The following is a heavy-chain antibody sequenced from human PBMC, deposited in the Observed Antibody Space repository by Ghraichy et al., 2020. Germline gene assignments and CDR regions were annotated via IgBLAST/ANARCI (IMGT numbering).Heavy chain of an antibody. CDR3: SRAVRKNYYYYYVVDV. CDR1: GFTFNNAW. Sequence: GESLNISCAASGFTFNNAWMSWVRQAPGKGLEWVGRIRSKSDGGTIDYAAPVKGRFTISRDDSKNTVYLQMNSLKTEDTAIYYCSRAVRKNYYYYYVVDVWGQGTTVTVSS. V-gene: IGHV3-15*01. J-gene: IGHJ6*02. CDR2: IRSKSDGGTI. D-gene: IGHD3-10*01.